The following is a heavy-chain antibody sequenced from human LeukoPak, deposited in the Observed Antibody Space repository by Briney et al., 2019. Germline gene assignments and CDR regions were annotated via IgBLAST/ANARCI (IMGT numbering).Heavy chain of an antibody. V-gene: IGHV4-59*01. D-gene: IGHD3-3*01. CDR2: IYYSGST. Sequence: PSETLSLTCTVSGGSISSYYWSWIRQPPGKGLEWIGYIYYSGSTNYNPSLKSRVTISVDTSKNQFSLKLSSVTAADTAVYYCASTRGIWSGYDAFDIWGQGTMVTVSS. CDR3: ASTRGIWSGYDAFDI. J-gene: IGHJ3*02. CDR1: GGSISSYY.